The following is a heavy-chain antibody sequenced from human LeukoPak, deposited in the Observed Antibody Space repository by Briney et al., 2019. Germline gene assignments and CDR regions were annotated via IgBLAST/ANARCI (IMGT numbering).Heavy chain of an antibody. Sequence: GGSLSLSCAASGFTFSSYAMHGVRQAPGKGLEWWAVISYDGSNKYYADSVKGRFTISRDNSKNTLYLQMNSLRAEDTAVYYCARDLRGYSSSSNWFDPWGQGTLVTVSS. J-gene: IGHJ5*02. CDR2: ISYDGSNK. V-gene: IGHV3-30*04. D-gene: IGHD6-6*01. CDR1: GFTFSSYA. CDR3: ARDLRGYSSSSNWFDP.